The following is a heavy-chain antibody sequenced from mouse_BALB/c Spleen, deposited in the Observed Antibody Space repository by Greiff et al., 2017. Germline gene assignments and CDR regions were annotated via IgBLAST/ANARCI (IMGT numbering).Heavy chain of an antibody. J-gene: IGHJ2*01. CDR1: GFTFSSYT. V-gene: IGHV5-6-4*01. Sequence: VESGGGLVKPGGSLKLSCAASGFTFSSYTMSWVRQTPEKRLEWVATISSGGSYTYYPDSVKGRFTISRDNAKNTLYLQMSSLKSEDTAMYYCTRDLIPGWGQGTTLTVSS. CDR2: ISSGGSYT. D-gene: IGHD1-1*01. CDR3: TRDLIPG.